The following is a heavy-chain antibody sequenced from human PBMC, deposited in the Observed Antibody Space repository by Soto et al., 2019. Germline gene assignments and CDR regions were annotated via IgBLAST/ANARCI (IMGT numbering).Heavy chain of an antibody. CDR3: ARAREKHYYDSSGYYNFDY. V-gene: IGHV1-18*01. Sequence: ASVKVSCKASGYTFTSYGISWVRQAPGQGLEWMGWISAYNGNTNYAQKLQGRVTMTTDTSTSTAYMELRSLRSDDTAVYYCARAREKHYYDSSGYYNFDYWGQGTLVTVSS. CDR2: ISAYNGNT. D-gene: IGHD3-22*01. CDR1: GYTFTSYG. J-gene: IGHJ4*02.